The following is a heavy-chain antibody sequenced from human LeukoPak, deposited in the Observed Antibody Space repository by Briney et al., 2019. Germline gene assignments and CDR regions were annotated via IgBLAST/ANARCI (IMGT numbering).Heavy chain of an antibody. CDR3: VKRWFDP. J-gene: IGHJ5*02. CDR1: GFTFSSYA. Sequence: GGSLRLSCAASGFTFSSYAMSWVRQAPGRGLEWVGHIRTKTEGGTTQYAAPVKGRFTVSRDDSKNTVYLQMDSLQTDDTAVYYCVKRWFDPWGQGALVTVSS. V-gene: IGHV3-15*01. CDR2: IRTKTEGGTT.